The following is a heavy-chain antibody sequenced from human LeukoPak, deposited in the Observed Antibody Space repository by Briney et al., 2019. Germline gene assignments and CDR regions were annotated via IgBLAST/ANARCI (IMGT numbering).Heavy chain of an antibody. CDR3: ARTHFWSGYLVY. V-gene: IGHV1-46*01. Sequence: ASVKVSCKASGYTFTSYYLHWVRQAPGQGLEWMGVINPSGGSTSYAQKFQGRVTMTRDTSTSTVYMELSSLRSEDTAVYYCARTHFWSGYLVYWGQGTLVTVSS. CDR2: INPSGGST. J-gene: IGHJ4*02. CDR1: GYTFTSYY. D-gene: IGHD3-3*02.